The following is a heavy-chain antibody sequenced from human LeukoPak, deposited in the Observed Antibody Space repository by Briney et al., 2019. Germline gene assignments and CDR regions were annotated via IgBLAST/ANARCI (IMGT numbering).Heavy chain of an antibody. J-gene: IGHJ4*02. CDR3: ARDQGYCSSPSGPNYFDY. V-gene: IGHV3-48*03. Sequence: PGGSLRLSCAVSGFTFSSYEMNWVRQAPGKGLEWLSYITSSGSTIYYADSVKGRFTISRDNAKNSLYLQMNSLRAEDTVIYYWARDQGYCSSPSGPNYFDYGAQEPLVPVPS. D-gene: IGHD2-2*01. CDR1: GFTFSSYE. CDR2: ITSSGSTI.